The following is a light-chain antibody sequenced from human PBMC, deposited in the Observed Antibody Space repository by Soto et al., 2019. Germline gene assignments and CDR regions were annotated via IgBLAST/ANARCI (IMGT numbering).Light chain of an antibody. CDR3: QQRSNWPPNT. CDR1: QSLSSY. J-gene: IGKJ2*01. V-gene: IGKV3-11*01. CDR2: DAS. Sequence: EIVLTQSPATLSLSPGERATLSCRASQSLSSYLAWYQQRPGQAPRLLIYDASNRATGIPARFSGSGSGTDFTLTISSLSPEDFAFYYWQQRSNWPPNTFGQGTKLEIK.